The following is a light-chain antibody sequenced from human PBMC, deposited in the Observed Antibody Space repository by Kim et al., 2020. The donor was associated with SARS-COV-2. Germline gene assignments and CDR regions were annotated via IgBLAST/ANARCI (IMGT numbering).Light chain of an antibody. CDR1: QGIDNF. CDR3: QQADNFPST. Sequence: ASVGDRVTITCRARQGIDNFLAWYQQKPGSAPKLLIYAASTLHTGVPSRFSGSGSGTDFTLTISSLQPEDFATYYCQQADNFPSTFGGGTKVDVK. J-gene: IGKJ4*01. V-gene: IGKV1D-12*01. CDR2: AAS.